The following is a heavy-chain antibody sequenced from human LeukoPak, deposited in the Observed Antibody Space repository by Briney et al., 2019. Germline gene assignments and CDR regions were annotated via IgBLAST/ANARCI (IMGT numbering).Heavy chain of an antibody. Sequence: GGSLRLSCAASGFTVSTNYVSWVRQAPGKGLEWVSVIYSSGSTYYADSVKDRFTISRDGSQNVVYLQMNSLRAEDTAVYYCAKDPFYCSGGSCYPEYYFDYWGQGTLVTVSS. CDR1: GFTVSTNY. V-gene: IGHV3-66*01. J-gene: IGHJ4*02. D-gene: IGHD2-15*01. CDR3: AKDPFYCSGGSCYPEYYFDY. CDR2: IYSSGST.